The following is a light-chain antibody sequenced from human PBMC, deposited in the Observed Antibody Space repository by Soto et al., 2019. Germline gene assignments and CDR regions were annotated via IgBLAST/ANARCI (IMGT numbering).Light chain of an antibody. CDR3: MQALQTPWT. CDR2: LGS. J-gene: IGKJ1*01. V-gene: IGKV2-28*01. Sequence: DIVMTQSPLSLPVTPGEPASISCRASQSLLHSNGYNYLDCYLQKPGQSPQLLIYLGSNRAYGVTDRFSGSGSGTDFTLKSSRVEAEDVGGYYCMQALQTPWTFGQGTKVEIK. CDR1: QSLLHSNGYNY.